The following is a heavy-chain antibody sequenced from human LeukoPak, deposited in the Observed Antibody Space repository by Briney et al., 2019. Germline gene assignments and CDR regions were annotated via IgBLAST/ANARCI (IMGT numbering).Heavy chain of an antibody. J-gene: IGHJ3*02. Sequence: GGSLRLSCAASGFTFSSYSMNWVRQAPGKGLEWVSYISSSGSTIYYADSVKGRFTISRDNAKNSLYLQMNSLRAEDTAVYYCARGLIAVAYDAFDIWGQGTMVTVSS. CDR3: ARGLIAVAYDAFDI. CDR2: ISSSGSTI. D-gene: IGHD6-19*01. V-gene: IGHV3-48*04. CDR1: GFTFSSYS.